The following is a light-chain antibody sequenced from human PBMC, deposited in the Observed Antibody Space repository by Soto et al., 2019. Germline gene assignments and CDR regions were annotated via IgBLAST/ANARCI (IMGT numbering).Light chain of an antibody. CDR1: QNIGRW. V-gene: IGKV1-5*01. CDR3: QEYDGFSRT. J-gene: IGKJ1*01. CDR2: DAS. Sequence: DIQMTQSPSALSASVGDRVSITCRASQNIGRWLDWYQQKTGKPPRLLIYDASTLESGVPSRFSGSGSGAEFTLTISNLQADEFTTYYCQEYDGFSRTFGQGTKV.